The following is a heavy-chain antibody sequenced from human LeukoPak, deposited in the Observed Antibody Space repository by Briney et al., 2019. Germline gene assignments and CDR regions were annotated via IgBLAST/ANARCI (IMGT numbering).Heavy chain of an antibody. V-gene: IGHV3-9*01. CDR2: ISWNSGRI. CDR1: GFTFHDYA. Sequence: GGSLRLSYAASGFTFHDYAMHWVRHAPGKGLEWVSGISWNSGRIVYADSVKGRFTISKDNAKNSLYLQMNSLRAEDTALFYCAKGANFNYYGSGSYYRWGQGTLVTVSS. J-gene: IGHJ4*02. CDR3: AKGANFNYYGSGSYYR. D-gene: IGHD3-10*01.